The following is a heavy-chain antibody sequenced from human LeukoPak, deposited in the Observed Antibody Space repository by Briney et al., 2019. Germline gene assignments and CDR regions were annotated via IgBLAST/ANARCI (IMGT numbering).Heavy chain of an antibody. Sequence: PSETLSLTCTVSGCSISSGGYYWSWIRQHPGKCLEWIGYIYYSGSTYYNPSLKSRVTISVDTSKNQFSLKLSSGTAADTAVYYCAGLYYYDSSGYSWFDPWGQGTLVTVSS. V-gene: IGHV4-31*03. CDR1: GCSISSGGYY. CDR2: IYYSGST. J-gene: IGHJ5*02. CDR3: AGLYYYDSSGYSWFDP. D-gene: IGHD3-22*01.